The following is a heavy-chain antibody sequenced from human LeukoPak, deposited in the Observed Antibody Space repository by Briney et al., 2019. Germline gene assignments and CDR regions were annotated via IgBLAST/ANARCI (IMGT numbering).Heavy chain of an antibody. Sequence: GGSLRLSCATSGFTFSMSWMHWVRQAPGKGLVWVSRINTDGNTRDYADSVEGRFTISRDNAKNTLYLQMNSLRAEDTAVYYCVRDMGYYDKVWGQGTLVTASS. CDR2: INTDGNTR. CDR1: GFTFSMSW. CDR3: VRDMGYYDKV. D-gene: IGHD3-22*01. V-gene: IGHV3-74*01. J-gene: IGHJ4*02.